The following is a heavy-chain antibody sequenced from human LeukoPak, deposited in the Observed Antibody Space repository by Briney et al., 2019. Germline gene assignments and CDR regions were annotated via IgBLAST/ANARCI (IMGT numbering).Heavy chain of an antibody. CDR1: GFTFSDYY. V-gene: IGHV3-11*04. CDR3: ATRLHLMVRGPYGY. CDR2: ISSSGSTI. D-gene: IGHD3-10*01. Sequence: GGSLRLSCAASGFTFSDYYMSWIRQAPGKGLEWVSYISSSGSTIYYADSVKGRFTISRDNAKNSLYLQMNSLRAEDTAVYYCATRLHLMVRGPYGYWGQGTLVTVSS. J-gene: IGHJ4*02.